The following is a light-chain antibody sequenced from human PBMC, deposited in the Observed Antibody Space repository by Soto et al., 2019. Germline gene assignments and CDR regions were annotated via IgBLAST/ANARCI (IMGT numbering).Light chain of an antibody. V-gene: IGLV2-14*03. J-gene: IGLJ2*01. Sequence: QSALTQPASVSGSPGQSITISCTGTSSDVGGYQYVSWYQQYPGKAPKLVIYDVSNRPSGVSIRFSGSKSGDTASLTISGLQSEDEADYYCCSYTLRSTLVFGGGTKVTVL. CDR2: DVS. CDR1: SSDVGGYQY. CDR3: CSYTLRSTLV.